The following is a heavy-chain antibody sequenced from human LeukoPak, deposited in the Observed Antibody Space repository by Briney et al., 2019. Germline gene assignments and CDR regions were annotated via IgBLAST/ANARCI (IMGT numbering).Heavy chain of an antibody. Sequence: PGRSLRLSCAASGFTFDDHAMHWVRQGPGKGLEWVSGISWNSGSIGYADSVKGRFTISRDNAKNSLYLQMNSLRAEDTAVYYCAELGITMIGGVWGKGTTVTISS. V-gene: IGHV3-9*01. J-gene: IGHJ6*04. CDR1: GFTFDDHA. CDR3: AELGITMIGGV. D-gene: IGHD3-10*02. CDR2: ISWNSGSI.